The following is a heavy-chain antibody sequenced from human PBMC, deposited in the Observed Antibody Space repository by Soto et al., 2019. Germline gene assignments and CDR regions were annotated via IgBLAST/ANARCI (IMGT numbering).Heavy chain of an antibody. Sequence: ASVKVSCKASGYTFTGYYMHCLRQAPGQGLEWMGWINPNSGGTNYAQKFQGWVAMTRDTSISTAYMELSRLRSDDTAVYYCARNLGYCTDGVCYTVALDIWGEGTMVT. CDR3: ARNLGYCTDGVCYTVALDI. J-gene: IGHJ3*02. CDR1: GYTFTGYY. D-gene: IGHD2-8*01. CDR2: INPNSGGT. V-gene: IGHV1-2*04.